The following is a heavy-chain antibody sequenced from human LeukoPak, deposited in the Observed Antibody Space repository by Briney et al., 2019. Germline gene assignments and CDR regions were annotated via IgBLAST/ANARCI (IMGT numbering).Heavy chain of an antibody. CDR3: MADHFTRGGVEP. D-gene: IGHD3-16*01. CDR2: IKSDIDSGAS. Sequence: GGSLTLSCTTSGFTFTHAWMNWFRQAPGKGLEWVGRIKSDIDSGASDYGAPVKGRFTVSRDDSKNTLYMHMKALQIEDTAIYYCMADHFTRGGVEPWGQGTVVTVSS. CDR1: GFTFTHAW. V-gene: IGHV3-15*01. J-gene: IGHJ1*01.